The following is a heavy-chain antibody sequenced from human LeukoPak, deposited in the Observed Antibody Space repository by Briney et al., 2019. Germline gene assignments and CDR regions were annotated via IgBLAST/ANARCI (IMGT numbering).Heavy chain of an antibody. CDR2: TYYRSKWYN. J-gene: IGHJ3*02. CDR1: GDSVSSNSGA. V-gene: IGHV6-1*01. D-gene: IGHD3-16*01. Sequence: SQTLSLTCVISGDSVSSNSGAWNWIRQFPSRGLEWLGRTYYRSKWYNYYAVSVKSRISINPDPSKNPLPLQLNSVTPEDTAVYYCAREEAGRSSTFAFDIWGQGTMVTVSS. CDR3: AREEAGRSSTFAFDI.